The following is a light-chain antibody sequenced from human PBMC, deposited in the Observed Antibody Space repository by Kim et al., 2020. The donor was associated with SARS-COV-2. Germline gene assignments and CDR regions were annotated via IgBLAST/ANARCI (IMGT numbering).Light chain of an antibody. J-gene: IGKJ4*01. Sequence: SPGERAPPSCRASQSVSGNLAWYQQKPGQAPRLLTYDTPIRASGIPARFSGSGSGTEFTLTISGLQSEEFVVYYCQEYNIWPARSFGGGTKVDIK. CDR3: QEYNIWPARS. CDR2: DTP. V-gene: IGKV3D-15*01. CDR1: QSVSGN.